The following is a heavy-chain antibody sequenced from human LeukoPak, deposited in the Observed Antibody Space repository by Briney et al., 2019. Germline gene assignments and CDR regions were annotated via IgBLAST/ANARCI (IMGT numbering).Heavy chain of an antibody. J-gene: IGHJ4*02. Sequence: SETLSLTCAVYGGSFSGYYWSWIRQPPGKGLEWSGEINHSGSTNYNPSLKSRVTISVDTSKNQFSLKLSSVTAADTAVYYCARGGYYDSSGPKPLDYWGQGTLVTVSS. CDR1: GGSFSGYY. V-gene: IGHV4-34*01. CDR2: INHSGST. D-gene: IGHD3-22*01. CDR3: ARGGYYDSSGPKPLDY.